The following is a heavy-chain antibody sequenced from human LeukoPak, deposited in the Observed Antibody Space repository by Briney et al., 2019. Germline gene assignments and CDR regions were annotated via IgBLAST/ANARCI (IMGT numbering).Heavy chain of an antibody. D-gene: IGHD4-11*01. Sequence: PGGSLRLSCAASGFTFSSYWMSWVRQAPGKGLEWVANIKQDGSEKHYVESVRGRFTISRDNAKNSLYLQMNSLRAEDTAVYYCATSGHKYSNYDYWGQGTLVTVSS. J-gene: IGHJ4*02. CDR2: IKQDGSEK. V-gene: IGHV3-7*01. CDR1: GFTFSSYW. CDR3: ATSGHKYSNYDY.